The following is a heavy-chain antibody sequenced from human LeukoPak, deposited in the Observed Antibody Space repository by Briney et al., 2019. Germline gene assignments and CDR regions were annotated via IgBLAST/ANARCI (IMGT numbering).Heavy chain of an antibody. V-gene: IGHV3-7*04. CDR3: ARDPPRDSDPFDI. CDR2: IKRDGSDK. D-gene: IGHD2-15*01. J-gene: IGHJ3*02. Sequence: GWSLRLSCAASGFPFSSYWMTWVRQAPGKGLEWVANIKRDGSDKYYVDSVKGRFTISRDNAKMSMYLQMNSLRVEDTAVYYCARDPPRDSDPFDIWGQGTMVTVSS. CDR1: GFPFSSYW.